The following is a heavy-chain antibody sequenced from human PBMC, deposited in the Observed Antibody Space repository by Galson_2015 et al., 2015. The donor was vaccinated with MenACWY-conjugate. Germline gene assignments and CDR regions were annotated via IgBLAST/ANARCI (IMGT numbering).Heavy chain of an antibody. Sequence: SVKVSCKASGYTFTSYYIHWVRQAPGQGLEWLAIINPRGGSTNYAQNFQGRLSMTRDTSTSTVYMDLISLRSEDTAVYYCAREDTSVAGSFDYWGQGTLVTVSS. D-gene: IGHD6-19*01. CDR2: INPRGGST. CDR1: GYTFTSYY. CDR3: AREDTSVAGSFDY. J-gene: IGHJ4*02. V-gene: IGHV1-46*01.